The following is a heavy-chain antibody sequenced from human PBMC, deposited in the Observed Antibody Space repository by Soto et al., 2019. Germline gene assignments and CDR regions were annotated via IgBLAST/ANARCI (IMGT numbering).Heavy chain of an antibody. CDR3: ARHERHSGTSSISCFFYS. D-gene: IGHD2-2*01. J-gene: IGHJ5*01. CDR2: IKQAGSEK. Sequence: GGSLRLSCAASGFTFSSYWMSWVRQAPGKGVEWEANIKQAGSEKYYVDSVKGRFTISRDNAKNLLYLQMNSLRAEAPAVYYCARHERHSGTSSISCFFYSWGQGTLVTVSS. CDR1: GFTFSSYW. V-gene: IGHV3-7*01.